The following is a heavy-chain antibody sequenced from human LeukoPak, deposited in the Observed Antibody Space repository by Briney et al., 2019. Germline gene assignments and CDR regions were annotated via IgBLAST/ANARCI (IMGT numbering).Heavy chain of an antibody. V-gene: IGHV4-59*08. CDR2: IYVSGNS. CDR1: GASVSGDY. CDR3: ARWDIRGTAHQLDS. D-gene: IGHD5-12*01. J-gene: IGHJ4*02. Sequence: SETLSLTCTVSGASVSGDYWSWIRQPPGKGLEWIGYIYVSGNSNYNPSLKSRVSISLDTSKNQVSLTLTSVTAADTAVYYCARWDIRGTAHQLDSWGQGTLVTVSS.